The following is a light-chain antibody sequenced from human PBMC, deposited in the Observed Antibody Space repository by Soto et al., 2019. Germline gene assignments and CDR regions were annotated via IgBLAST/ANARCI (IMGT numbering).Light chain of an antibody. J-gene: IGLJ3*02. V-gene: IGLV1-47*01. CDR1: SYNIGSNY. CDR2: RNN. CDR3: ATWEDNLTARV. Sequence: QSVLIQPPSASGTPGQRGTISCSGSSYNIGSNYVYWFQQLPGAAPKLLIYRNNQRPSGVPDRFSGSKSGTSASLAISGLRSEDEADFYCATWEDNLTARVFGGGTKLTVL.